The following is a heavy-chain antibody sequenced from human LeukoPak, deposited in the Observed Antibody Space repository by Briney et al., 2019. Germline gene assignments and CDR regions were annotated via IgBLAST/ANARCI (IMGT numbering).Heavy chain of an antibody. CDR3: TSDFGEYYYYYMDV. CDR1: GFTFGDYA. Sequence: GGSLRLSCTASGFTFGDYAMSWVRQAPGKGLEWVGFIRSKAYGGTAEYAASVKGRFTISRDDSKSIAYPQMNSLKTEDTAVYYCTSDFGEYYYYYMDVWGKGTTVTISS. CDR2: IRSKAYGGTA. J-gene: IGHJ6*03. D-gene: IGHD3-10*01. V-gene: IGHV3-49*04.